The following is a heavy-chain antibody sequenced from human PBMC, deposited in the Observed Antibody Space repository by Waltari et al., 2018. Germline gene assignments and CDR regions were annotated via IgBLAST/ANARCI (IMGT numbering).Heavy chain of an antibody. D-gene: IGHD6-19*01. V-gene: IGHV4-59*01. CDR1: GGSISSYY. CDR2: IYYSGST. Sequence: QVQLQESGPGLVKPSETLSLTCTVSGGSISSYYWSWIRQPPGKGLEWIGYIYYSGSTNYNPSLKSRVTISVDTSKNQFSLKLSSVTAADTAVYYCARSPGIAVAGFYYYYGMDVWGQGP. J-gene: IGHJ6*02. CDR3: ARSPGIAVAGFYYYYGMDV.